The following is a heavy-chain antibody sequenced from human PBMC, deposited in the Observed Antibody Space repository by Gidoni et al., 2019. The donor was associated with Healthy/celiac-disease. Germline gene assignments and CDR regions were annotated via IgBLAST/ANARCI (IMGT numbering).Heavy chain of an antibody. D-gene: IGHD6-19*01. J-gene: IGHJ6*02. CDR2: ISSSSSYI. Sequence: EVQLVESGGGLVKPGGSLRLSCAASGFAFSSYSMNWVRQAPGKGLEWVSSISSSSSYIYYADSVKGRFTISRDNAKNSLYLQMNSLRAEDTAVYYCARDTVAGTYYYYYYGMDVWGQGTTVTVSS. V-gene: IGHV3-21*01. CDR1: GFAFSSYS. CDR3: ARDTVAGTYYYYYYGMDV.